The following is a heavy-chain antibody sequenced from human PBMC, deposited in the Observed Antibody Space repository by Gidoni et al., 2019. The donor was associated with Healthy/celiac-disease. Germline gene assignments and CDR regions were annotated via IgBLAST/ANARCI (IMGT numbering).Heavy chain of an antibody. CDR1: GFTFSSYA. Sequence: EVQLLESGGGLVQPGGSLRLSCAASGFTFSSYAMSWVRQAPGKGLEWVSAISGSCGSTYYSDSVKGRFTISRDNSKNTLYLQMNSLRAEDTAVYYCAKDLTTSSWYSPHFYYYYGMDVWGQGTTVTVSS. V-gene: IGHV3-23*01. D-gene: IGHD6-13*01. CDR2: ISGSCGST. J-gene: IGHJ6*02. CDR3: AKDLTTSSWYSPHFYYYYGMDV.